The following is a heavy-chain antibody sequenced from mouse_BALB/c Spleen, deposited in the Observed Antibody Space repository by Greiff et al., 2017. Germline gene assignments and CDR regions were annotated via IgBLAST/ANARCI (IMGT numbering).Heavy chain of an antibody. CDR1: GFTFSSYA. CDR2: ISSGGSYT. Sequence: EVKLVESGGGLVKPGGSLKLSCAASGFTFSSYAMSWVRQSPEKRLEWVAEISSGGSYTYYPDTATGRFTISRDNAKNTLYLEMSSLRSEDTVMYYCAREEYYYGSSSPWYFDVWGAGTTVTVSS. J-gene: IGHJ1*01. V-gene: IGHV5-9-4*01. CDR3: AREEYYYGSSSPWYFDV. D-gene: IGHD1-1*01.